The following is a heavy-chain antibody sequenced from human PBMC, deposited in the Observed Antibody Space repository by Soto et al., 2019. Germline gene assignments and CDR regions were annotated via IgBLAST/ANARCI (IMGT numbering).Heavy chain of an antibody. J-gene: IGHJ4*02. Sequence: PGGSKRLSCRAADFKIRDYGVHWISKETGKGLEWVAVIWYDGSNKYYADSVKGRFTISRDNSKNTLYLQMNSLRAEDTAVYYCARDGYCSGGSCYSVPVFDYWGQGTLVTVSS. CDR1: DFKIRDYG. V-gene: IGHV3-33*01. D-gene: IGHD2-15*01. CDR2: IWYDGSNK. CDR3: ARDGYCSGGSCYSVPVFDY.